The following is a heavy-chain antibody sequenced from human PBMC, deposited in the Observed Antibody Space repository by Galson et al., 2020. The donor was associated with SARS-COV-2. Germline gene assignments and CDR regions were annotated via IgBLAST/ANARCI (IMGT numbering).Heavy chain of an antibody. J-gene: IGHJ4*02. V-gene: IGHV3-48*01. D-gene: IGHD4-17*01. Sequence: GGSLRLSCAPSGFTLSSYSMNWVRQAPGKGLEWVSYISSISSTIYYADSVKGRFTIYRDNAKNSLYLQMNSLRAEDTAVYYCARELDYGDYRWFDYWGQGTLVTVSA. CDR1: GFTLSSYS. CDR3: ARELDYGDYRWFDY. CDR2: ISSISSTI.